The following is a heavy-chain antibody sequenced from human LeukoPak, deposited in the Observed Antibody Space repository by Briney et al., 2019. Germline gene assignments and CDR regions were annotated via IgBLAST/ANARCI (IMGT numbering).Heavy chain of an antibody. CDR1: GFTFSDYY. V-gene: IGHV3-11*04. J-gene: IGHJ5*02. CDR3: ARETGKYSSNWFVP. D-gene: IGHD6-6*01. CDR2: ISSSGSTI. Sequence: PGGSLRLSCAASGFTFSDYYMSWIRQAPGKGLEWVSYISSSGSTIYYADSVKGRFTISRDNAKNSLYLQMNSLRAEDTAVYYCARETGKYSSNWFVPWGQGTLVTVSS.